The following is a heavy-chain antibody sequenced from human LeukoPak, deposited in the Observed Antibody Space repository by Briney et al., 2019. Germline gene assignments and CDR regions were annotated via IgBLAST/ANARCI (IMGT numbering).Heavy chain of an antibody. Sequence: SETLSLTCAVYGGSFSGYYWSWIRQPPGKGLEWIGEINHSGSTNYNPSLKSRVAISVDTSKNQFSLKLSSVTAADTAVYYCARGSPRGSSSRFDPWGQGTLATVSS. CDR3: ARGSPRGSSSRFDP. V-gene: IGHV4-34*01. CDR2: INHSGST. CDR1: GGSFSGYY. J-gene: IGHJ5*02. D-gene: IGHD6-6*01.